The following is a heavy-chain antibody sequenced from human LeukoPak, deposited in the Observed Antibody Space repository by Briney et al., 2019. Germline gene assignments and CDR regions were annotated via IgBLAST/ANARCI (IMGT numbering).Heavy chain of an antibody. D-gene: IGHD2-2*01. V-gene: IGHV5-51*01. Sequence: GESLKISCKGSGYSFTSYWIGWVRQMPGKGLEWMGIIYPGDSDTGYSPSFQGQVTISADKSISTAYVQWSRLKASDTAMYYCASHGSSFSTHYYMDVWGKETTVTISS. CDR1: GYSFTSYW. J-gene: IGHJ6*03. CDR2: IYPGDSDT. CDR3: ASHGSSFSTHYYMDV.